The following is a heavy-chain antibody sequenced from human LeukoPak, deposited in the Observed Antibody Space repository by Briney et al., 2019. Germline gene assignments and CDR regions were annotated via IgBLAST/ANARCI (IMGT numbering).Heavy chain of an antibody. CDR2: IKSKANNYAT. CDR1: GFTFSAST. CDR3: TANGDSDY. J-gene: IGHJ4*02. D-gene: IGHD4-17*01. V-gene: IGHV3-73*01. Sequence: GGSLRLSCAASGFTFSASTMHWVRQASGEGLEWVGRIKSKANNYATAYAASVKGRFIISRDDSKNTAYLQMNSLKTEDTALYYCTANGDSDYWGQGTLVTVSS.